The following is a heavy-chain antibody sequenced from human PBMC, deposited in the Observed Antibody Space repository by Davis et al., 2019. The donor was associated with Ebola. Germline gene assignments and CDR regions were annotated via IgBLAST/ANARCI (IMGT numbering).Heavy chain of an antibody. CDR3: ARCPQTYYYDSSGYYYGADAFDI. CDR1: GGSFSGYY. D-gene: IGHD3-22*01. J-gene: IGHJ3*02. V-gene: IGHV4-34*01. Sequence: MPSETLSLTCAVYGGSFSGYYWGWIRQPPRKGLEWIGSIYYSGITYYNPSLKSRVTISVDTSKNQFSLKLSSVTAADTAVYYCARCPQTYYYDSSGYYYGADAFDIWGQGTMVTVSS. CDR2: IYYSGIT.